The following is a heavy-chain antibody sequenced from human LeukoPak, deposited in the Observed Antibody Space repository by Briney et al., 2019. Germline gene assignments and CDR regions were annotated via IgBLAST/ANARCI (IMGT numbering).Heavy chain of an antibody. Sequence: GESLKFSCQAPENSFTTYWIAWVRQMPGKGLEWMGIIYPGDSDARYSPSFQGQVTFSADKSISTAYLQWSSLKASDTAMYFCARRDIAVAGSIDYWGQGTLVTVSS. J-gene: IGHJ4*02. CDR2: IYPGDSDA. D-gene: IGHD6-19*01. V-gene: IGHV5-51*01. CDR1: ENSFTTYW. CDR3: ARRDIAVAGSIDY.